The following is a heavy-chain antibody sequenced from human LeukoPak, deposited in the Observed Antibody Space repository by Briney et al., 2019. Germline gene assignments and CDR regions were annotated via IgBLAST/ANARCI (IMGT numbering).Heavy chain of an antibody. D-gene: IGHD6-13*01. CDR3: ARAKAAGSYDY. CDR2: THLSGSS. J-gene: IGHJ4*02. Sequence: SETLSLTCSVSGGSISRHYWTWVRQPPGKGLEWIGYTHLSGSSNYNPSLKSRATASLDRAKNQISLTLTSVTAADTAVYFCARAKAAGSYDYWGQGTLVTV. V-gene: IGHV4-59*11. CDR1: GGSISRHY.